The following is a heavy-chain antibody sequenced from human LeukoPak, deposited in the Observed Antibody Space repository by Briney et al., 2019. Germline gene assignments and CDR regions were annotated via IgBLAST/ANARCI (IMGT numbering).Heavy chain of an antibody. CDR1: GVTFSGYS. CDR3: AKDVSVAGSGSFDP. V-gene: IGHV3-21*04. D-gene: IGHD6-19*01. J-gene: IGHJ5*02. Sequence: GGSLRLSCAAPGVTFSGYSVNWVRQAPGKGLEWVSAITATSRHIYYADSVKGRFTISRDNAKNSLYLQMNSLRAEDTAVYYCAKDVSVAGSGSFDPWGQGTLVTVSS. CDR2: ITATSRHI.